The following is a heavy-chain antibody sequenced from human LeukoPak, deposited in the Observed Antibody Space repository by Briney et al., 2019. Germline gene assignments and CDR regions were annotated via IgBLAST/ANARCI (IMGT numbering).Heavy chain of an antibody. Sequence: SETLSLTCTVSGGSISSYYWSWIRQPPGKGLEWIGFINYSGSTNYNPSLKSRVTKSVDTSKDQFSLKLSSVTAADTAIYYCARLTRGSGWTYYCDYWGQGILVTVSS. CDR1: GGSISSYY. J-gene: IGHJ4*02. CDR2: INYSGST. V-gene: IGHV4-59*01. D-gene: IGHD6-19*01. CDR3: ARLTRGSGWTYYCDY.